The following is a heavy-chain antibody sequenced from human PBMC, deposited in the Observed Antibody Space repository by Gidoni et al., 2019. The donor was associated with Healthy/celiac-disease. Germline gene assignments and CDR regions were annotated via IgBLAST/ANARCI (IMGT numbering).Heavy chain of an antibody. CDR1: GFTFRSYW. V-gene: IGHV3-7*01. CDR3: ARDADTAMYYYYMDV. CDR2: IKQEGIEK. Sequence: EVQLVESGGGLVQPGGSLRLTCAASGFTFRSYWMSWVRQAPGKGLEWVANIKQEGIEKYYVDSVKGRFTISRDNAKTSLYLQMNSLRAEDTAVYYCARDADTAMYYYYMDVWGKGTTVTVSS. J-gene: IGHJ6*03. D-gene: IGHD5-18*01.